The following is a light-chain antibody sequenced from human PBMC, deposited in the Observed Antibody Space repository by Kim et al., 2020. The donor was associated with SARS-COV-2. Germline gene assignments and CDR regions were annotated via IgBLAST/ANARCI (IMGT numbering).Light chain of an antibody. CDR2: GNN. J-gene: IGLJ1*01. V-gene: IGLV1-44*01. CDR3: ATWDDSLNAYV. Sequence: GQRVSISCSGSGSNVGPNPVNWYQEVPGTAPKLVIYGNNQRPSGVPDRFSGSKSGTSASLAISGLHSEDEAEYYCATWDDSLNAYVFGSGTKVTVL. CDR1: GSNVGPNP.